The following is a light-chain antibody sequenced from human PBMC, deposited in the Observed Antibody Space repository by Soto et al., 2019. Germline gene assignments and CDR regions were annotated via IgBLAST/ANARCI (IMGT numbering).Light chain of an antibody. CDR3: QQRSNWPPIT. J-gene: IGKJ5*01. V-gene: IGKV3-11*01. CDR1: QSVSSY. CDR2: DAS. Sequence: EIVLTQSPATLSLSRRERATLSCRASQSVSSYLAWYQQKPGQAPRLIIYDASNRATGIPARFSGSGSGTDFTLTISSLEPEDFAFYYCQQRSNWPPITFGQGTRLEIK.